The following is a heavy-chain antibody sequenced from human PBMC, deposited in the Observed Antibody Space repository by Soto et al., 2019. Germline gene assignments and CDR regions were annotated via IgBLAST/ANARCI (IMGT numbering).Heavy chain of an antibody. CDR2: ISGSADST. J-gene: IGHJ6*02. CDR3: AKAIRYCSGGSCFAYYYYGMDV. CDR1: GFTFGSYP. D-gene: IGHD2-15*01. V-gene: IGHV3-23*01. Sequence: GGSLRLSCAASGFTFGSYPMSWVRQAPGTGLEWVSGISGSADSTYYADSVKGRFTISRDNSKNTLYLQMNNLRAEDTAVYYCAKAIRYCSGGSCFAYYYYGMDVWGQGT.